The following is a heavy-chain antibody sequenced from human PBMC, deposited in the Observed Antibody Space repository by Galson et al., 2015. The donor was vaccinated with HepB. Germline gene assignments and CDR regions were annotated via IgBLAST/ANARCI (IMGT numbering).Heavy chain of an antibody. Sequence: SLRLSCAASGFIFSDYYMSWIRQAPGKGLEWISYISNSGNTIYYADSVKGRFTISRDNARNSLYLQMKSLRADDTAVYYCAREGWLWAGYFDDWGQGTRVTVSS. CDR2: ISNSGNTI. CDR1: GFIFSDYY. J-gene: IGHJ4*02. CDR3: AREGWLWAGYFDD. V-gene: IGHV3-11*01. D-gene: IGHD5-12*01.